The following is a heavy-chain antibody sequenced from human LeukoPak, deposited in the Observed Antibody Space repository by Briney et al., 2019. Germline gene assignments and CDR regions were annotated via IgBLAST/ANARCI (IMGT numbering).Heavy chain of an antibody. CDR3: ARARGCSYGYSDY. V-gene: IGHV3-48*01. D-gene: IGHD5-18*01. CDR2: VSSSSSII. Sequence: GGSLRLSCAASGFTFSSYSMNWVRQAPGKGLEWVSYVSSSSSIIDCADSVKGRFTISRDNAKNSLYLQMNSLRAEDTAVYYCARARGCSYGYSDYWGQGTLVTVSS. J-gene: IGHJ4*02. CDR1: GFTFSSYS.